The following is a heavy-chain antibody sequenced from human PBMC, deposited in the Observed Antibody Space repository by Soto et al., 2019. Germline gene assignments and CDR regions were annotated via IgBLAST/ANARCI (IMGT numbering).Heavy chain of an antibody. CDR3: ARLPGALVAVLYIYPLDGREAMSDVDV. Sequence: QMQLVESGGGVVQPGESLRLSCAASGFTFNYYPMHWVRQTPGKGLEWVAVISFDGSNKYYAYSVKGRFTISRDNSKNMLYLQMNSLRAEDAAVYYCARLPGALVAVLYIYPLDGREAMSDVDVWGQGTTVSVSS. V-gene: IGHV3-30-3*01. D-gene: IGHD6-19*01. J-gene: IGHJ6*02. CDR1: GFTFNYYP. CDR2: ISFDGSNK.